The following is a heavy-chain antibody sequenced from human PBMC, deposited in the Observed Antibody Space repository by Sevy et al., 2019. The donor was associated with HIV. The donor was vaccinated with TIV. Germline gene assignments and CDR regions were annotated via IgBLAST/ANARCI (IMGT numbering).Heavy chain of an antibody. CDR2: MNAGGGGA. CDR1: GFSFSNYA. D-gene: IGHD4-17*01. J-gene: IGHJ4*02. Sequence: GGSLRLSCAASGFSFSNYAMSWVRQAPGKGLEWVSGMNAGGGGAYYADSVKGRFAISRDNSKNMVYLQMNSLRAEDTAVYYCARDLPPSATTVAHFDCWGQGTLVTVSS. CDR3: ARDLPPSATTVAHFDC. V-gene: IGHV3-23*01.